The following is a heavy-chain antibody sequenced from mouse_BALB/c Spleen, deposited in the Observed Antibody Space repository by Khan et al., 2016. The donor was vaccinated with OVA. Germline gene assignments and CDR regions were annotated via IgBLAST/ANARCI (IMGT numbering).Heavy chain of an antibody. V-gene: IGHV1S29*02. CDR3: ARSRGPGYDYYFDY. CDR1: GYTFTDYN. J-gene: IGHJ2*01. Sequence: VQLQQPGPELVKPGASVKISCKASGYTFTDYNMHWVKQSHEKNLEWIGYIYTYNAGTGYNQNFKRKATLTVENSSSTAYMEHRSLTSEDSAVYYCARSRGPGYDYYFDYRGQGSTLTVSS. CDR2: IYTYNAGT. D-gene: IGHD2-4*01.